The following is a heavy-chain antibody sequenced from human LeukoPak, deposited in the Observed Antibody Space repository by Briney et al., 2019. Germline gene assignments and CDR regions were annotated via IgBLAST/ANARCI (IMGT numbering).Heavy chain of an antibody. D-gene: IGHD5-18*01. CDR2: IYYAGAT. J-gene: IGHJ4*02. V-gene: IGHV4-59*02. Sequence: SETLSLKCSVSGDSVSSHYWNWIRQPPGKGLEWIGYIYYAGATYYNPSLKSRVTISLDTSKNQFSLKLSSVTAADAAVYYCARAGYSYGTGYYFDYWGQGALVTVSS. CDR1: GDSVSSHY. CDR3: ARAGYSYGTGYYFDY.